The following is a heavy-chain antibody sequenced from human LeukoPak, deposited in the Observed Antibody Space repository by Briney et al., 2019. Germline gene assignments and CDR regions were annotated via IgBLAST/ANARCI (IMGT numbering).Heavy chain of an antibody. V-gene: IGHV4-34*01. D-gene: IGHD2-2*01. J-gene: IGHJ4*02. CDR2: INHSGST. CDR3: ARAKYCSSTSCYVSGKLDY. Sequence: PSETLSLTCAVYGGSFSGYYWSWIRQPPGKGLEWIGEINHSGSTNYNPSLKSRVTISVDTSKNQFSLKLSSVTAADTAAYYCARAKYCSSTSCYVSGKLDYWGQGTLVTVSS. CDR1: GGSFSGYY.